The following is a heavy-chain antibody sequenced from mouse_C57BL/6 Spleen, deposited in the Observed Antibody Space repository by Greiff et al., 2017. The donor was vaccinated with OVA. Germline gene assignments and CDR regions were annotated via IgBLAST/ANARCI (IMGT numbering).Heavy chain of an antibody. CDR2: INPYNGGT. CDR1: GYTFTDYY. V-gene: IGHV1-19*01. CDR3: ARAVYYGSSPYYFDY. Sequence: VQLQQSGPVLVKPGASVKMSCKASGYTFTDYYMNWVKQSHGKSLEWIGVINPYNGGTSYNQKFKGKATLTVDKSSSTAYMELNSLTSEDSAVYYCARAVYYGSSPYYFDYWGQGTTLTVSS. D-gene: IGHD1-1*01. J-gene: IGHJ2*01.